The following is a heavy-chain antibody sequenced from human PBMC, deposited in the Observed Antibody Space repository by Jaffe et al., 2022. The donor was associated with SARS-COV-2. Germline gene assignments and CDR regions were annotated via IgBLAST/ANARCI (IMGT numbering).Heavy chain of an antibody. D-gene: IGHD2-21*01. J-gene: IGHJ4*02. CDR3: AKDRPAHSSDWCHFDF. Sequence: EVRLLESGGGLVQPGGSLRLSCVASGFTFSSYAMTWVRQAPGKGLEWVSTIGDSDGKTYHADSVKGRFIISRDNSQNMLYLQMSRLRAEDTAIYYCAKDRPAHSSDWCHFDFWGQGILVTVSS. CDR2: IGDSDGKT. V-gene: IGHV3-23*01. CDR1: GFTFSSYA.